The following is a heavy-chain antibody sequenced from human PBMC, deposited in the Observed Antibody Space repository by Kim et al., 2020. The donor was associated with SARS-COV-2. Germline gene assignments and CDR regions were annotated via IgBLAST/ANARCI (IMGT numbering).Heavy chain of an antibody. CDR2: IYHSGST. J-gene: IGHJ5*02. Sequence: SETLSLTCAVSGGSISSSNWWSWVRQPPGKGLEWIGEIYHSGSTYYNPFLKSRVTISVDKSKNQFSLKLSSVTAADTAVYYCARDLGVAARDNWFDPWGQGTLLTVSS. CDR1: GGSISSSNW. D-gene: IGHD6-13*01. CDR3: ARDLGVAARDNWFDP. V-gene: IGHV4-4*02.